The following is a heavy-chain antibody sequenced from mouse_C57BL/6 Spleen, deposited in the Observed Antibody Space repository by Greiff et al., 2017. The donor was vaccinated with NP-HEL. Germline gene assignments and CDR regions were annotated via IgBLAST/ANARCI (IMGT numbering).Heavy chain of an antibody. J-gene: IGHJ2*01. Sequence: VQLVESGAELVKPGASVKLSCKASGYTFTSYWMHWVKQRPGRGLEWIGRIDPNSGGTKYNEKFKSKATLTVDKPSSTAYMQLSSLTSEDSAVYYCARERGITTVVGDYWGQGTTLTVSS. V-gene: IGHV1-72*01. CDR3: ARERGITTVVGDY. D-gene: IGHD1-1*01. CDR1: GYTFTSYW. CDR2: IDPNSGGT.